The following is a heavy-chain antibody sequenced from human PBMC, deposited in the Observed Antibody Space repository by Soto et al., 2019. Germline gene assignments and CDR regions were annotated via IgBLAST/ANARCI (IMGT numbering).Heavy chain of an antibody. CDR3: ARLSGGWYREVGAFDI. Sequence: PSETLSLTCTVSGGSISSGDYYWSWIRQPPGKGLEWIGYIYYSGSTYYNPSLKSRVTISVDTSKNQFSLKLSSVTAADTAVYYCARLSGGWYREVGAFDIWGQGTMVTVSS. J-gene: IGHJ3*02. CDR1: GGSISSGDYY. CDR2: IYYSGST. V-gene: IGHV4-30-4*01. D-gene: IGHD6-19*01.